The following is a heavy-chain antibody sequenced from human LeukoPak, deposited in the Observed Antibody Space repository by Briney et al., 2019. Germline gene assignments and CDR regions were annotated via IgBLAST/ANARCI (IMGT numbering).Heavy chain of an antibody. CDR2: ISSSGSTI. D-gene: IGHD6-6*01. CDR1: GFTFSDYY. V-gene: IGHV3-11*04. J-gene: IGHJ4*02. Sequence: GGSLRLSCAASGFTFSDYYMSWIRQAPGKGLEWVSYISSSGSTIYYADSVKGRFTISRDNAKNSLYLQMNSLRAEDTAVYYCARLWVAARVSLYYFDYWGQGTLVTVSS. CDR3: ARLWVAARVSLYYFDY.